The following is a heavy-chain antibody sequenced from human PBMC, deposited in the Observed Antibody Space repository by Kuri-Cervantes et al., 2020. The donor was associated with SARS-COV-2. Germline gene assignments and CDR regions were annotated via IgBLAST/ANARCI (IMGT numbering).Heavy chain of an antibody. CDR3: ARERRDGYKGGPYGMDV. V-gene: IGHV1-2*05. CDR1: GYTFTSYA. CDR2: INPNSGGT. J-gene: IGHJ6*02. Sequence: ASVKVSCKASGYTFTSYAMHWVRQAPGQRLEWMGRINPNSGGTNYAQKFQGRVTMTRDTSISTAYMELSRLRSDDTVVYYCARERRDGYKGGPYGMDVWGQGTTVTVSS. D-gene: IGHD5-24*01.